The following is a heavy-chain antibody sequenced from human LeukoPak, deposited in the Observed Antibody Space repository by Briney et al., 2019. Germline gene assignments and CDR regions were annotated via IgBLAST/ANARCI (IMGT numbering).Heavy chain of an antibody. CDR3: ARAVWFGELSEKWFDP. D-gene: IGHD3-10*01. V-gene: IGHV3-7*04. CDR1: GFTFSNYW. CDR2: IKQDGSEK. J-gene: IGHJ5*02. Sequence: GGSLRLPCAASGFTFSNYWMNWVRQAPGKGLEWVANIKQDGSEKYYVDSVKGRFIISRDNAKNSLYLQMNSLRAEDTAVYYCARAVWFGELSEKWFDPWGQGTLVTVSS.